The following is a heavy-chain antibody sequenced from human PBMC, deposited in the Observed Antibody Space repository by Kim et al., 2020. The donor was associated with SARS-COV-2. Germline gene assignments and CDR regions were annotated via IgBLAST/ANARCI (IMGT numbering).Heavy chain of an antibody. Sequence: GGSLRLSCAASGFTFSSYGMHWVRQAPGKGLEWVAVICYGGSKKYYVDSVKGRFTISRDNTKNTLYLQMNSLRSEDTAVYYCANGGSSSSWAHLYWGQGTLVTVSS. CDR2: ICYGGSKK. CDR3: ANGGSSSSWAHLY. V-gene: IGHV3-33*06. CDR1: GFTFSSYG. D-gene: IGHD2-2*01. J-gene: IGHJ4*02.